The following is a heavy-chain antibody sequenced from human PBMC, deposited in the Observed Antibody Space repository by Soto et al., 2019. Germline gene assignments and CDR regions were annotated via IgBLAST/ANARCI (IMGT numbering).Heavy chain of an antibody. V-gene: IGHV4-30-4*02. CDR1: GESISNPLYH. CDR3: AATLRGIWLDS. D-gene: IGHD3-10*01. Sequence: SEILCHSNTVSGESISNPLYHGSWLRQPRGKGLEWIGYISYTGSTSYISSLESRVTMSVDTSKNDFSLRLASVTAADTAFYYGAATLRGIWLDSWGKGKLVPVPS. J-gene: IGHJ5*01. CDR2: ISYTGST.